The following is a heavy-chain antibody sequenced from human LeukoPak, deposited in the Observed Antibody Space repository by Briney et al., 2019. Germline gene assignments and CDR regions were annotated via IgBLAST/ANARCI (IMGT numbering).Heavy chain of an antibody. Sequence: SETLSLTCAVYGGSFSGYYLSWIRQPPGKGLEWIGESNHSGSTNYNPSLGSRVTISVDTSKNQFSLKLSSVTAAETGVYYCARGGGDDDGDYIVYWGQGTLVTVSS. V-gene: IGHV4-34*01. D-gene: IGHD4-17*01. CDR2: SNHSGST. J-gene: IGHJ4*02. CDR3: ARGGGDDDGDYIVY. CDR1: GGSFSGYY.